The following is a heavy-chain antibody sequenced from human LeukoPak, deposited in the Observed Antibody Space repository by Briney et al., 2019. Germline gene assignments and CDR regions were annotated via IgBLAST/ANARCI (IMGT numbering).Heavy chain of an antibody. CDR2: IYTSGST. J-gene: IGHJ4*02. Sequence: SQTLSLTCTVSGGSISSGSYYWSWIRQPAGKGLEWIGRIYTSGSTNYNPSLKSRVTISVDTSKNQFSLKLSSVTAADTAVYYCARYSGYDLLWVDYWGQGTLVTVSS. CDR3: ARYSGYDLLWVDY. D-gene: IGHD5-12*01. V-gene: IGHV4-61*02. CDR1: GGSISSGSYY.